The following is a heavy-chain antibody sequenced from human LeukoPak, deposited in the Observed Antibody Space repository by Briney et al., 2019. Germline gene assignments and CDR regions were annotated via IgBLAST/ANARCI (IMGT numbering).Heavy chain of an antibody. CDR2: IYYSGST. CDR1: GGSISSSSNY. CDR3: ARQGDSSGWHWFDP. V-gene: IGHV4-39*01. J-gene: IGHJ5*02. D-gene: IGHD6-19*01. Sequence: PSETLSLTCTVSGGSISSSSNYWGWIRQPPGKGLEWIGSIYYSGSTYYNPSLKSRVTISVDTSKNHFSLKLTSVTAADTAVYYCARQGDSSGWHWFDPWGQGTLVTVSS.